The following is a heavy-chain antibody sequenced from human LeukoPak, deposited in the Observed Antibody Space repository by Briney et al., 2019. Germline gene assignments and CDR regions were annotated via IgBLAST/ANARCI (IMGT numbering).Heavy chain of an antibody. CDR1: GFTFSSYA. Sequence: PGGSLRLSCAASGFTFSSYAMHWVRQAPGKGLEWVAVISYDGSNKYYAGSVKGRFTISRDNSKNTLYLQMNSLRAEDTAVYYCARDLAEGSYLYHIFDYWGQGTLVTVSS. D-gene: IGHD1-26*01. J-gene: IGHJ4*02. CDR3: ARDLAEGSYLYHIFDY. V-gene: IGHV3-30-3*01. CDR2: ISYDGSNK.